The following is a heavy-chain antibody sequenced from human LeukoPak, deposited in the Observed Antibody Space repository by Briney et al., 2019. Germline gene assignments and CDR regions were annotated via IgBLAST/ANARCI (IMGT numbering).Heavy chain of an antibody. CDR2: IRYDGSYK. J-gene: IGHJ6*03. CDR1: GFTFSSYG. CDR3: ARVLRFLEWPPYYMDV. V-gene: IGHV3-30*02. D-gene: IGHD3-3*01. Sequence: GGSLRLSCAASGFTFSSYGMHWVRQAPGKGLEWVAFIRYDGSYKYYADSVKGRFTISRDNSKNTLYLQMDSLRAEDTAVYYCARVLRFLEWPPYYMDVWGKGTTVTVSS.